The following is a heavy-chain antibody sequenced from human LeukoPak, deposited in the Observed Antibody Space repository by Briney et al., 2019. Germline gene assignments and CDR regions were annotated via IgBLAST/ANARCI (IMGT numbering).Heavy chain of an antibody. CDR2: IIPIFGTA. V-gene: IGHV1-69*06. CDR1: GGTFSSYA. J-gene: IGHJ4*02. Sequence: SVKVSCKASGGTFSSYAISWVQQAPGQGLEWMGGIIPIFGTANYAQKFQGRVTITADKSTSTAYMELSSLRSEDTAVYYCARGYNDYGDYVYGDWGQGTLVTVSS. D-gene: IGHD4-17*01. CDR3: ARGYNDYGDYVYGD.